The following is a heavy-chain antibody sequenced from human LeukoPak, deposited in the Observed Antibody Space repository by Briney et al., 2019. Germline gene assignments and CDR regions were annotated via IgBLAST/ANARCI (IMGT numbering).Heavy chain of an antibody. D-gene: IGHD2-21*02. V-gene: IGHV1-69*05. Sequence: SVKVSCKASGGTFSSYAISWVRQAPGQGLEWMGGIIPIFGTANYAQKFQGRVTITTDESTSTAYMELSSLRSEDTAVYYCAYNEDRDSSTFCGGDCYSYFDYWGQGTLVTVSS. J-gene: IGHJ4*02. CDR1: GGTFSSYA. CDR3: AYNEDRDSSTFCGGDCYSYFDY. CDR2: IIPIFGTA.